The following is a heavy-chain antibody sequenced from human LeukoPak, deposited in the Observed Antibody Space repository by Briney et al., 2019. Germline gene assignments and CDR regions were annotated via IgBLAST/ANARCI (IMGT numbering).Heavy chain of an antibody. D-gene: IGHD6-13*01. CDR3: AKVGISSSWNYYYYGMDV. CDR2: ILYDGSNE. V-gene: IGHV3-30*18. J-gene: IGHJ6*02. CDR1: GFTFSTYG. Sequence: GRSLRLSCAASGFTFSTYGMHWVRQARGKGLEWVAVILYDGSNEYYADSVKGRFTISRDNSKNTLYLQMNNLRPEDTAVYYCAKVGISSSWNYYYYGMDVWGQGTTVTVSS.